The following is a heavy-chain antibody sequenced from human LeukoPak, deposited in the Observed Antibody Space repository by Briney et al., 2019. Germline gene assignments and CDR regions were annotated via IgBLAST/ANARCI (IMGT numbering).Heavy chain of an antibody. CDR2: ISYDGSIE. Sequence: GGSLRLSCAASGFTFSKYGMHWVRQAPGKGLEWVTVISYDGSIEYYADSVKGRFPIYRDNSKNTLSLQMNSLRAEDTAVYYCVKEYSYGSGFKSTELNFDYWGQGTLVTVSS. CDR1: GFTFSKYG. J-gene: IGHJ4*02. CDR3: VKEYSYGSGFKSTELNFDY. D-gene: IGHD3-10*01. V-gene: IGHV3-30*18.